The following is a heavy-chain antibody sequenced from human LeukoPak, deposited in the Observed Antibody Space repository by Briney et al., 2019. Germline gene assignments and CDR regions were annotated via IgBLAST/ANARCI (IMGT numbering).Heavy chain of an antibody. CDR2: ITGRGDET. J-gene: IGHJ5*02. D-gene: IGHD6-13*01. V-gene: IGHV3-23*01. Sequence: GSLRLSCAASGFIFSNYALMWVRQAPGKGLEWVSSITGRGDETFYADSVKGRFSPSRDNSKNMLYLQMYSLGAEDTAIYYCAKGAAAGLVDWFDPWGQGTLVTVSS. CDR3: AKGAAAGLVDWFDP. CDR1: GFIFSNYA.